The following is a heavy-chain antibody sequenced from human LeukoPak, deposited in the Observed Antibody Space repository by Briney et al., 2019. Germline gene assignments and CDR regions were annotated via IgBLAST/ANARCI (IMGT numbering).Heavy chain of an antibody. CDR2: IYSGGDT. CDR3: ARVGDHYHWYFDL. J-gene: IGHJ2*01. V-gene: IGHV3-53*01. Sequence: GGSLRLSCAASGFTVSTKYMNWVRQAPGKGLEWVSIIYSGGDTYYADSVKGRFTVSRDNSKNTLSLQMNSLRAEDTAVYYCARVGDHYHWYFDLWGRGTLVSVSS. D-gene: IGHD3-10*01. CDR1: GFTVSTKY.